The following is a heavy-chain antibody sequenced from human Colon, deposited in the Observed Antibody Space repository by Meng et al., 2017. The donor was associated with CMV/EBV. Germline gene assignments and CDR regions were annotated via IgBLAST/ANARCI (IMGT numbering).Heavy chain of an antibody. D-gene: IGHD3-3*01. CDR3: ARDRNFWSGPYGDY. CDR2: ISSSSSYI. J-gene: IGHJ4*02. CDR1: GFTFSSYS. V-gene: IGHV3-21*01. Sequence: GGSLRLSCAASGFTFSSYSMNWVRQAPGKGLEWVSSISSSSSYIYYADSVKGRFTISRDNAKNSLYLQMNSLRAEDTAAYYCARDRNFWSGPYGDYWGQGTLVTVSS.